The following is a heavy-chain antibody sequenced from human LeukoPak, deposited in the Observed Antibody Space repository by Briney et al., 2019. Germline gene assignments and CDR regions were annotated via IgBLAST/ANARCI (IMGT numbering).Heavy chain of an antibody. CDR2: INTDGSIT. Sequence: GGSLRLSCAASGFTFSTYWMHWVRQVPGKGLVWVSRINTDGSITTYADSVKGRFTISRDNAKNTLDLQMNSLRADDTAVYYCARVGRSIKPGGWGQGTLVTVSS. D-gene: IGHD3-16*01. J-gene: IGHJ4*02. CDR3: ARVGRSIKPGG. V-gene: IGHV3-74*03. CDR1: GFTFSTYW.